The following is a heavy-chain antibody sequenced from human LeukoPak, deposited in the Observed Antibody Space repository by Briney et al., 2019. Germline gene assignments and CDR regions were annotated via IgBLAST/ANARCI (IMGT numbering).Heavy chain of an antibody. J-gene: IGHJ6*03. Sequence: SETLSLTCTVSGGSISSYYWSWIRQPPGKGLEWIGYIHYSGSTNYNPSLKSRVTISVDTSKNQFSLKLSSVTAADTAVYYCARTTEGYCRGRSCYSYYYYMDVWGKGTTVTVSS. CDR1: GGSISSYY. D-gene: IGHD2-15*01. CDR2: IHYSGST. CDR3: ARTTEGYCRGRSCYSYYYYMDV. V-gene: IGHV4-59*01.